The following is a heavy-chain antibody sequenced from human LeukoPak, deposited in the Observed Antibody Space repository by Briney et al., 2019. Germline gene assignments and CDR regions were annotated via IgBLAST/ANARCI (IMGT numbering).Heavy chain of an antibody. CDR1: GGSFSNYY. CDR3: ARGGWELPEGYLDY. D-gene: IGHD1-26*01. Sequence: SETLSLTCAVYGGSFSNYYWGWIRQPPGKGLEWIGEVNHSGSTNYNPSLKSRVTISIDTFKNQFSLKLNSVTAADTAVYYCARGGWELPEGYLDYWGQGTLVTVSS. V-gene: IGHV4-34*01. J-gene: IGHJ4*02. CDR2: VNHSGST.